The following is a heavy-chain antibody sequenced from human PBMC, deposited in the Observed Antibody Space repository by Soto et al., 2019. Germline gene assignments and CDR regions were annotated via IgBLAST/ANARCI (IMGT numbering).Heavy chain of an antibody. D-gene: IGHD6-6*01. CDR1: GFTFSSYA. CDR2: ISGSGGSA. V-gene: IGHV3-23*01. CDR3: AKSVISSSSSWFDP. Sequence: GGSLRLSCAASGFTFSSYAMSWVRQAPGKGLEWVSAISGSGGSAYYADSVKGRFTISRDNSKNTLYLQMNSLRAEDTAVYYCAKSVISSSSSWFDPWGQGTLVTVSS. J-gene: IGHJ5*02.